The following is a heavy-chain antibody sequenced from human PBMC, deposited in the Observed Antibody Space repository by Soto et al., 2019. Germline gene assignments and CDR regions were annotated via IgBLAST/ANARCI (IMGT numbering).Heavy chain of an antibody. Sequence: ASVKVSCKASGYTFTSYDINWVRQATGQGLEWMEWMNPNSGNTGYAQKFQGRVTMTRNTSISTAYMELSSLRSEDTAVYYCARGLVSSMDWFDPWGQGTLVTVSS. V-gene: IGHV1-8*01. D-gene: IGHD6-13*01. CDR1: GYTFTSYD. CDR3: ARGLVSSMDWFDP. CDR2: MNPNSGNT. J-gene: IGHJ5*02.